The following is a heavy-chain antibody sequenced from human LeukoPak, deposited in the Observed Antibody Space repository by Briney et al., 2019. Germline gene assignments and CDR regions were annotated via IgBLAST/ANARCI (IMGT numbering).Heavy chain of an antibody. CDR2: IGTAGDT. J-gene: IGHJ4*02. V-gene: IGHV3-13*01. D-gene: IGHD2-15*01. Sequence: GGSLRLSCAASGFTFSSYDMHWVRQATGKGLEWVSAIGTAGDTYYPGSVKGRLTISRENAKNSLYLQMNSLRAGDTAVYYCARAILGGSRYELDYWGQGTLVTVSS. CDR3: ARAILGGSRYELDY. CDR1: GFTFSSYD.